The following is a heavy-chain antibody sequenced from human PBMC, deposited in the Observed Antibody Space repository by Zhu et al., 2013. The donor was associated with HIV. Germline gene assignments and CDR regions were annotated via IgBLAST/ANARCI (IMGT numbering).Heavy chain of an antibody. V-gene: IGHV1-2*02. Sequence: QVQLVQSGAEVKKPGASAKVSCKASGYTFTAYYFHWVRQAPGQGLEWMGWINPNSGGTNYLQRFQGRVTMTSDTSINTAYMELSRLTSDDTAVFYCARYNHDINFFDYWGQGTLVTVSA. CDR1: GYTFTAYY. J-gene: IGHJ4*02. CDR2: INPNSGGT. CDR3: ARYNHDINFFDY. D-gene: IGHD1-1*01.